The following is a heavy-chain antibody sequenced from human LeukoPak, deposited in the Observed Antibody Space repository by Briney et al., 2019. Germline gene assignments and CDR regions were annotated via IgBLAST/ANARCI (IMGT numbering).Heavy chain of an antibody. J-gene: IGHJ4*02. D-gene: IGHD5-24*01. Sequence: GGSLRLSCAASGFTFSIYAMSWVRQAPGKGLEWVSAISGSGGSTYYADSVKGRFTISRDNSKNTPYLQMNSLRAEDTAVYYCAKGRDGYKTYYFDYWGQGTLVTVSS. CDR1: GFTFSIYA. V-gene: IGHV3-23*01. CDR3: AKGRDGYKTYYFDY. CDR2: ISGSGGST.